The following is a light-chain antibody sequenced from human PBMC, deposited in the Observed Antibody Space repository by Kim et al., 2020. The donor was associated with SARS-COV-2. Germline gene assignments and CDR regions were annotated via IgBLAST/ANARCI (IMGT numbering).Light chain of an antibody. CDR3: MQGSHWHPT. V-gene: IGKV2-30*02. J-gene: IGKJ4*01. CDR1: QNRVHGERITC. CDR2: KVS. Sequence: PASISGRSSQNRVHGERITCLKGLQQRPGQSPRRLIYKVSNRDSGAPDRCSGSGSGTDFTLKISRVEAEDVGVYYCMQGSHWHPTFGGGTKVDIK.